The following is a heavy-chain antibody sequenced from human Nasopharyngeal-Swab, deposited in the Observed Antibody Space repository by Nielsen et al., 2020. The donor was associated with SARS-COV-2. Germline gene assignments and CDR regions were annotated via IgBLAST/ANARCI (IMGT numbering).Heavy chain of an antibody. CDR3: AKNSGYDSFDY. Sequence: GGSLRLSCAASGFTFSSYGMHWVRQAPGKGLEWVAVISYDGSNKYYADSAKGRFTISRDNSKNTLYLQMNSLRAEDTAVYYCAKNSGYDSFDYWGQGTLVTVSS. D-gene: IGHD5-12*01. CDR1: GFTFSSYG. V-gene: IGHV3-30*18. CDR2: ISYDGSNK. J-gene: IGHJ4*02.